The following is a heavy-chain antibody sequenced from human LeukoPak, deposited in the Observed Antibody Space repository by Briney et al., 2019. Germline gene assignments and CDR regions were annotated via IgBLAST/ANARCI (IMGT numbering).Heavy chain of an antibody. V-gene: IGHV4-38-2*01. D-gene: IGHD3-22*01. J-gene: IGHJ3*02. CDR3: ARPSSDYYDSSGYSLWAFDI. CDR2: IYHSGRT. Sequence: ETLSLTCAVSGYSISSGYYWGWIRQPPGKGLEGIGRIYHSGRTYYNPSLKSPVTISVDTSKKQFSLKLSSVTAADTAVYYCARPSSDYYDSSGYSLWAFDIWGQGTMVTVSS. CDR1: GYSISSGYY.